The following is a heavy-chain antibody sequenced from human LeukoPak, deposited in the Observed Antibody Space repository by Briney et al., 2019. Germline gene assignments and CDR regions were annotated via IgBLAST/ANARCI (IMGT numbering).Heavy chain of an antibody. CDR1: GGSISSYY. V-gene: IGHV4-59*12. CDR3: ARDRVAAASDAFDI. D-gene: IGHD6-13*01. CDR2: IYYSGST. J-gene: IGHJ3*02. Sequence: SETLSLTCTVSGGSISSYYWSWIRQPPGKGLEWIGYIYYSGSTNYNPSLKSRVTISVDKSKNQFSLKLSSVTAADTAVYYCARDRVAAASDAFDIWGQGTMVTVSS.